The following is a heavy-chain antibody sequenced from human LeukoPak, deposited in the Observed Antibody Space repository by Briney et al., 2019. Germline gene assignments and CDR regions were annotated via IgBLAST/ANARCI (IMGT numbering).Heavy chain of an antibody. Sequence: SETLSLTCTVSGYSLSSGYYWGWIRQPPGKGLEWIGSIYHSGSTYYNPSLKSRVTISVDTSKNQFSLKLSSVTAADTAVYYCASLYGDYPYWGQGTLVTVSS. CDR1: GYSLSSGYY. V-gene: IGHV4-38-2*02. D-gene: IGHD4-17*01. CDR3: ASLYGDYPY. J-gene: IGHJ4*02. CDR2: IYHSGST.